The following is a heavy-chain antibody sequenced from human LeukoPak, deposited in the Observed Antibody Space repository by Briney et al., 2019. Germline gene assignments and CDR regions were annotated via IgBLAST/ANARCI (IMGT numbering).Heavy chain of an antibody. V-gene: IGHV4-59*01. CDR2: IYYSGST. J-gene: IGHJ4*02. D-gene: IGHD6-6*01. CDR1: GGSISSYY. Sequence: PSETLSLTCTVSGGSISSYYWSWIRQPPGKGLEWIGYIYYSGSTNYNPSLKSRVTISVDTSKNQFSLKLSSVTAADTAVYYCARDSIAARFLGYMDVWGQGTLVTVSS. CDR3: ARDSIAARFLGYMDV.